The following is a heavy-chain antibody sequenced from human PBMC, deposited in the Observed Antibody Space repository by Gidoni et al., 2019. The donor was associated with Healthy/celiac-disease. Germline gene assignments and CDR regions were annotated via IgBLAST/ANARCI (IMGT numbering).Heavy chain of an antibody. D-gene: IGHD3-22*01. CDR3: ARDGDYDSSGYYPFDY. J-gene: IGHJ4*02. Sequence: INLSGGSTSYAQKFQGRVTMTRDTSTSTVYMELSSLRSEDTAVYYCARDGDYDSSGYYPFDYWGLGTLVTVSS. CDR2: INLSGGST. V-gene: IGHV1-46*01.